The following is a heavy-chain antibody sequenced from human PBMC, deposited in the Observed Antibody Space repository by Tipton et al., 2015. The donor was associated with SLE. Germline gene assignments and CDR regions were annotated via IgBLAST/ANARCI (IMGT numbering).Heavy chain of an antibody. CDR2: ISYTETT. D-gene: IGHD5-18*01. CDR1: GGSISGYH. Sequence: TLSLTCTVSGGSISGYHWSWLRQPPGKGLEWVGYISYTETTKYNPALKSRVTILADTSKDQFSLKLSSVTAADTAMYYCARYSYFAAAFDIWGQGTLVTVSS. CDR3: ARYSYFAAAFDI. V-gene: IGHV4-59*08. J-gene: IGHJ3*02.